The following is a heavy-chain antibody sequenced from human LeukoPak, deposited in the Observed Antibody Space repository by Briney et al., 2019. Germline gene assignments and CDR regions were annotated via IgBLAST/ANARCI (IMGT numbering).Heavy chain of an antibody. V-gene: IGHV3-7*01. CDR2: IKPDGSEK. J-gene: IGHJ4*02. CDR1: GFTFGLSW. D-gene: IGHD2/OR15-2a*01. Sequence: PGGSLRLSCAASGFTFGLSWMSWVRQAPGKGLEWVANIKPDGSEKYYVDSVKGRFTISRDNAKNSLSLQMNSLRAEDTAVYFCASGNFFDNWGQGTLVTVSS. CDR3: ASGNFFDN.